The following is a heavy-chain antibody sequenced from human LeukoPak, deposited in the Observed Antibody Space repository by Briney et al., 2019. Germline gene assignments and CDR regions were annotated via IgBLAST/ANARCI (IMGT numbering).Heavy chain of an antibody. D-gene: IGHD2-2*01. V-gene: IGHV3-30*04. Sequence: GGSLRLSCAASGFTFSSYAMHWVRQAPGKGLEWVAVISYDGSNKYYADSVKGRFTISRDNSKNTLYLQMNSLRAEDTAVYYCARGQGYCSSTSCPYYFDYWGQGTLVTVSS. CDR3: ARGQGYCSSTSCPYYFDY. J-gene: IGHJ4*02. CDR1: GFTFSSYA. CDR2: ISYDGSNK.